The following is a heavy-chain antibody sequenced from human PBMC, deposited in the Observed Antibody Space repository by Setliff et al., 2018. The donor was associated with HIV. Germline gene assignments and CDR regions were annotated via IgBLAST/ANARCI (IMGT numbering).Heavy chain of an antibody. CDR3: AWIRRVTIFGVGIKYYFDY. CDR1: GFSLNTSEVS. J-gene: IGHJ4*02. V-gene: IGHV2-5*02. D-gene: IGHD3-3*01. Sequence: SGPTLVNPTQTLTLTCSFSGFSLNTSEVSVGWIRQPPGKALDWLALIYWDDDKRYSPSLKSRLTISKDTSKSQVVLTMTNMDPVDTATYYCAWIRRVTIFGVGIKYYFDYWGQGTLVTVSS. CDR2: IYWDDDK.